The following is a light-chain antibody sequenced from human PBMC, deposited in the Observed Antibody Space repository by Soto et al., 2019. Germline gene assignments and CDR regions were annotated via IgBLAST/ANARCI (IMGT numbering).Light chain of an antibody. V-gene: IGLV2-14*01. CDR3: GSYTSSTTWV. CDR1: SSDIGGGFNS. CDR2: EVT. Sequence: QSVLTQPASVSGSPGQSITISCTGTSSDIGGGFNSVSWYQQPPGKAPKLIIYEVTNRPSGVSNRFSGSESGNTASLTISGLQAEDEADYYCGSYTSSTTWVFGGGTKLTVL. J-gene: IGLJ3*02.